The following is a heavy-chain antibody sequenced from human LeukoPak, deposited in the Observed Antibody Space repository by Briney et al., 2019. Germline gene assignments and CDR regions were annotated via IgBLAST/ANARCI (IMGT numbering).Heavy chain of an antibody. V-gene: IGHV4-34*01. CDR3: AGARDGDAFDI. CDR1: GGSFSGYY. CDR2: INHSGST. J-gene: IGHJ3*02. D-gene: IGHD5-24*01. Sequence: SETLSLTCAVYGGSFSGYYWSWIRQPPGKGLEWIGEINHSGSTNYNPSLKSRVTISVDTSKNQFSLKLSSVTAADTAVYYCAGARDGDAFDIWGQGTMVTVSS.